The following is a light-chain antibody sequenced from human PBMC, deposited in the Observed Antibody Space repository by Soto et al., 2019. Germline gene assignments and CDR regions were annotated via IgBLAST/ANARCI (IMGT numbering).Light chain of an antibody. CDR3: QQYDSSPWT. J-gene: IGKJ1*01. CDR1: QSVSSSF. CDR2: GAS. Sequence: EIVLTQSPGTLSLSPGERATLSCRASQSVSSSFLAWYQHKPGQAPRLLIDGASSRATGIPDRFSGSGSGTDFTLTISRLEPEDFAVYYCQQYDSSPWTFGQGTKGEIK. V-gene: IGKV3-20*01.